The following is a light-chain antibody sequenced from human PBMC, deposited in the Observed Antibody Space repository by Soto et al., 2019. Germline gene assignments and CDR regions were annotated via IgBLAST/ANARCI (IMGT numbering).Light chain of an antibody. CDR2: GAS. CDR1: QSVSSN. V-gene: IGKV3-15*01. J-gene: IGKJ2*01. Sequence: EIVMTQSPATLSVSPGERATLSCRASQSVSSNLAWYQQKPGQAPRLLFYGASTRATGVPARFSGNGSGTDFTLTISSLQSEDFAVYYCQQSNNWPYTFGQGTKLEIK. CDR3: QQSNNWPYT.